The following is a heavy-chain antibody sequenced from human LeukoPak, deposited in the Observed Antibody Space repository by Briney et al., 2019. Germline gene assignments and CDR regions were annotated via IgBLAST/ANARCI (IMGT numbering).Heavy chain of an antibody. J-gene: IGHJ3*02. CDR3: ALYCSGGSCYSMGGAFDI. Sequence: GGSLRLSCATSGFTFSSYAMSWVRQAPGKGLEWVSDITVSGGGTYYADSVKGRFTISRDNSKNTLYLQMNSLRAEDTAVYYCALYCSGGSCYSMGGAFDIWGQGTVVTVSS. D-gene: IGHD2-15*01. CDR1: GFTFSSYA. CDR2: ITVSGGGT. V-gene: IGHV3-23*01.